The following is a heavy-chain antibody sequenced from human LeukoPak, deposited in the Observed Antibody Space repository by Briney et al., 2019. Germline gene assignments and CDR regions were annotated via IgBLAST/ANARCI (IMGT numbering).Heavy chain of an antibody. J-gene: IGHJ4*02. D-gene: IGHD3-10*01. Sequence: GGSLRLSCTASGFTFSSYEMNWVRQAPGKGLEWVSYISSSDNTIYYADSVKGRFTISRDNAKNSLYLQMNRLRAEDTAVYYCARKPFYGSGIGHWGQGTLVTVSS. CDR3: ARKPFYGSGIGH. CDR1: GFTFSSYE. CDR2: ISSSDNTI. V-gene: IGHV3-48*03.